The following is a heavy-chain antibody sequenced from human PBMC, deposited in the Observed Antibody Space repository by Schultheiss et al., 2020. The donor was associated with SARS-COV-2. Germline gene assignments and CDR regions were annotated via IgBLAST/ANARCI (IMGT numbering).Heavy chain of an antibody. CDR2: ISWNSGSI. V-gene: IGHV3-9*01. J-gene: IGHJ4*02. D-gene: IGHD3-10*01. CDR3: AKDGSMVRGVISSLGDY. CDR1: GFTFDDYA. Sequence: GGSLRLSCAASGFTFDDYAMHWVRQAPGKGLEWVSGISWNSGSIGYADSVKGRFTISRDNAKNSLYLQMNSLRAEDTALYYCAKDGSMVRGVISSLGDYWGQGTLVTVSS.